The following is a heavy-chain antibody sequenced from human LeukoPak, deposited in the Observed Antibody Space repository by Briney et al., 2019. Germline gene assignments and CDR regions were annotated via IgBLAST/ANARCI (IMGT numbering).Heavy chain of an antibody. CDR2: IKQDGSEK. J-gene: IGHJ4*02. V-gene: IGHV3-7*01. D-gene: IGHD6-6*01. Sequence: GGSLRLSCAASGYIFGNFWMGWVRQAPGKGLEWVAYIKQDGSEKYYVDSVKGRFSISRDNAENSLYLLLNSLRVEDTAVYYCVRSRDEYNTSPDWGQGTLVTVSS. CDR1: GYIFGNFW. CDR3: VRSRDEYNTSPD.